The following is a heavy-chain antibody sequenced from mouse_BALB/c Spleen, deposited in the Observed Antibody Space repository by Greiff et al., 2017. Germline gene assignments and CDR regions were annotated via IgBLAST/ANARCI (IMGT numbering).Heavy chain of an antibody. D-gene: IGHD2-1*01. Sequence: QVQLQQSGAELMKPGASVKISCKATGYTFSSYWIEWVKQRPGHGLEWIGEILPGSGSTNYNEKFKGKATFTADTSSNTAYMQLSSLTSEDSAVYYCARKGIYYGNYSGYYAMDYWGQGTSVTVSS. CDR1: GYTFSSYW. CDR3: ARKGIYYGNYSGYYAMDY. J-gene: IGHJ4*01. V-gene: IGHV1-9*01. CDR2: ILPGSGST.